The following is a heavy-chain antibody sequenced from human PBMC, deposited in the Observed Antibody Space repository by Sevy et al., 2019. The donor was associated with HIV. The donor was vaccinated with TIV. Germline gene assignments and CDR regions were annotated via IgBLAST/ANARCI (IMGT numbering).Heavy chain of an antibody. J-gene: IGHJ1*01. CDR3: ARVSDTAMAPEYFQH. D-gene: IGHD5-18*01. V-gene: IGHV3-21*01. CDR2: ISSSSSYI. Sequence: GGSLRLSCAASGFTFSSYSMNWVRQAPGKGLEWVSSISSSSSYIYYADSVKGRFTISRDNAKNSLYLQMNSLRAEDTAVYYWARVSDTAMAPEYFQHWGQGTLVTVSS. CDR1: GFTFSSYS.